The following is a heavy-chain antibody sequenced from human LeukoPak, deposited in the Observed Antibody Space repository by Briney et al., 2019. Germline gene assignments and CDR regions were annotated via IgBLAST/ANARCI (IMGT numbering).Heavy chain of an antibody. Sequence: GGSLRLSCAASGFTFSSYGMNWVRQAPGKGLEWVSFISSSSSYIYYADSVKGRFTISRDNAKNSLYLQMNSLRAEDMAVYYCARDLRSSGYYAFDYWGQGTLVAVSS. CDR1: GFTFSSYG. D-gene: IGHD3-22*01. J-gene: IGHJ4*02. CDR2: ISSSSSYI. CDR3: ARDLRSSGYYAFDY. V-gene: IGHV3-21*01.